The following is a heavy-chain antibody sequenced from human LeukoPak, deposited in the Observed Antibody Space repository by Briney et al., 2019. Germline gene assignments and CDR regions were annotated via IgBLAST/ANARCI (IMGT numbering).Heavy chain of an antibody. Sequence: GGSLRLSRVASGFTFSSYAMHWVRQAPGPGLEGVAVISYDGSNKHYADSVQGRFTISRDNYKKKLYLQMNSLRADDTAVYYCAKDRRLVRYYFDYWGQGTLVTVSS. V-gene: IGHV3-30*04. CDR1: GFTFSSYA. J-gene: IGHJ4*02. CDR2: ISYDGSNK. D-gene: IGHD6-19*01. CDR3: AKDRRLVRYYFDY.